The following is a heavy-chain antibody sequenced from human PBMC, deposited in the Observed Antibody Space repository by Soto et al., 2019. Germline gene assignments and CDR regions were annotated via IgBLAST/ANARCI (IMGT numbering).Heavy chain of an antibody. CDR3: ARSLHSYCSGGSCTAFDI. V-gene: IGHV3-64*01. Sequence: PGGSLRLFCAASGFTFSSYAMHWVRQAPGKGLEYVSAISSNGGSTYYANSVKGRFTISRDNSKNTLYLQMGSLRAEDMAVYYCARSLHSYCSGGSCTAFDIWGQGTMVTVSS. CDR2: ISSNGGST. J-gene: IGHJ3*02. D-gene: IGHD2-15*01. CDR1: GFTFSSYA.